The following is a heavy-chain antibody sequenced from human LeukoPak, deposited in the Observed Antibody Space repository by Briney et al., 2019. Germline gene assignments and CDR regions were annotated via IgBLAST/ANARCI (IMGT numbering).Heavy chain of an antibody. Sequence: GASLQISCKGSGYIFTSYWMGWGRRLPGKGLEWMGSIFPGDSHPRYSPSFQGQLTISADKSTSPAYLQCSSLKASDTAMYHCARPSSGSRYYYAMDVWGQGTTVTVSS. D-gene: IGHD6-19*01. V-gene: IGHV5-51*01. CDR1: GYIFTSYW. J-gene: IGHJ6*02. CDR3: ARPSSGSRYYYAMDV. CDR2: IFPGDSHP.